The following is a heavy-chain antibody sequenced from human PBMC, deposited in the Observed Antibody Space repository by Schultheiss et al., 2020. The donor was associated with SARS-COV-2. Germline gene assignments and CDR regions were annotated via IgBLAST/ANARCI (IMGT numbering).Heavy chain of an antibody. V-gene: IGHV4-34*01. CDR2: INHSGST. Sequence: SETLSLTCAAYGGSFSGYYWSWIRQPPGKGLEWIGEINHSGSTNYNPSLKSRVTISVDTSKNQFSLKLRSVTAADTAVYYCARAGGITGTWGIWGQGTMVTVSS. J-gene: IGHJ3*02. D-gene: IGHD1-20*01. CDR1: GGSFSGYY. CDR3: ARAGGITGTWGI.